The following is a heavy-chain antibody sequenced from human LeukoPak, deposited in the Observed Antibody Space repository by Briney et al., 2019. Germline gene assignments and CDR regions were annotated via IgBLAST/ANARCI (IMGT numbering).Heavy chain of an antibody. J-gene: IGHJ4*02. CDR3: ARGPFPKLQLWLPRSYYFDY. D-gene: IGHD5-18*01. Sequence: PSETLSLTCTVSGGSISSYYWSWIRQPPGKGLEWIGYIYYSGSTNYNPSLKSRVTISVDTPKNQFSLKLSSVTAADTAVYYCARGPFPKLQLWLPRSYYFDYWGQGTLVTVSS. CDR1: GGSISSYY. CDR2: IYYSGST. V-gene: IGHV4-59*12.